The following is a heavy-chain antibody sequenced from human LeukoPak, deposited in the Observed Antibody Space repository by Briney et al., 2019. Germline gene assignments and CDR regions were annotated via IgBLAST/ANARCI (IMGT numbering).Heavy chain of an antibody. V-gene: IGHV4-39*07. CDR1: GGSIGSSHYY. Sequence: PSETLSLTCTVSGGSIGSSHYYWGWIRQPPGKGLEWIGSMYYSGSTYYNPSLKSRVTISVDTSKNQFSLKLRSVTAADTAVYYCARVTGYMIEDYFDYWGQGTLVTVSS. J-gene: IGHJ4*02. CDR3: ARVTGYMIEDYFDY. CDR2: MYYSGST. D-gene: IGHD3-22*01.